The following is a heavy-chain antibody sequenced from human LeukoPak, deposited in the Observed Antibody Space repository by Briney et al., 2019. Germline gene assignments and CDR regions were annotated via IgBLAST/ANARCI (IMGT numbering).Heavy chain of an antibody. CDR2: ISGSGSST. Sequence: PGGSLRLSCAGSGFIFNNYAMTWVRQAPGKGLEWVSGISGSGSSTYYADSVKGRFTLSRDYPKNTLYLQMNSLRAEDTAVYFCAKYSGSYYYPPNWDSWGQGTLVTVSS. J-gene: IGHJ4*02. V-gene: IGHV3-23*01. CDR3: AKYSGSYYYPPNWDS. D-gene: IGHD1-26*01. CDR1: GFIFNNYA.